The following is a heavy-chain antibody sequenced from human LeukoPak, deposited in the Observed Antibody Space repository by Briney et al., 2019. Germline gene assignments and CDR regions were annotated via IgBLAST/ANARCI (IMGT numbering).Heavy chain of an antibody. V-gene: IGHV3-21*06. CDR3: ARDPRGYCSGGSCHKPYYFDY. D-gene: IGHD2-15*01. J-gene: IGHJ4*02. CDR2: ITSSSSYT. Sequence: PGGSLRLSCAAPGITFSNYNMNWVRQAPGKGLEWISSITSSSSYTFYADSVKGRFTISSDNAKNSLYLQMNSLRAEDTAVYYCARDPRGYCSGGSCHKPYYFDYWGQGTLVTVSS. CDR1: GITFSNYN.